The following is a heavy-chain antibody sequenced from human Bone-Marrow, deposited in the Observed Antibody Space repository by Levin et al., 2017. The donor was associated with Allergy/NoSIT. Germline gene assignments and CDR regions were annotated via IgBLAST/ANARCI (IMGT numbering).Heavy chain of an antibody. J-gene: IGHJ4*02. Sequence: GESLKISCAASGFSVSNHFMNWVRHTPGKGLEWVALIYSSGTTDYADSVKGRFTISRDDSRNTVYLQMNSLRAEDTAVYYCARDSGLLLPFDYWGQGTLVTVSS. CDR3: ARDSGLLLPFDY. CDR2: IYSSGTT. CDR1: GFSVSNHF. D-gene: IGHD3-22*01. V-gene: IGHV3-66*01.